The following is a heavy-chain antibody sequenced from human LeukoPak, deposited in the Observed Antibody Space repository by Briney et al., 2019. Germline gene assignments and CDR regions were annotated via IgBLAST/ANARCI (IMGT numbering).Heavy chain of an antibody. V-gene: IGHV4-59*08. Sequence: SETLSLTCTVSGGSISSYYWSWIRQPPGKGLEWIGYIYYSGSTNHNPSLKSRVTISVDTSKNQFSLKLSSVTAADTAVYYCARQGGYVEADWFDPWGQGTLVTVSS. CDR2: IYYSGST. J-gene: IGHJ5*02. D-gene: IGHD5-12*01. CDR3: ARQGGYVEADWFDP. CDR1: GGSISSYY.